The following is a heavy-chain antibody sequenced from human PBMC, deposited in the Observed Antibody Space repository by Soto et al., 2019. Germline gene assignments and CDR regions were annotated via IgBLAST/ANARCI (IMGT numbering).Heavy chain of an antibody. Sequence: PGGSLRLSCAASGFTFSRSAMYWVGQAPGKELEGAALIYPDGDTEYDAASVKGRFTVSRDNSNNMLYLQISSRRPEETAMYYCARGRASPYGGQGALVTVSS. V-gene: IGHV3-30-3*01. CDR2: IYPDGDTE. D-gene: IGHD2-21*01. CDR1: GFTFSRSA. CDR3: ARGRASPY. J-gene: IGHJ4*02.